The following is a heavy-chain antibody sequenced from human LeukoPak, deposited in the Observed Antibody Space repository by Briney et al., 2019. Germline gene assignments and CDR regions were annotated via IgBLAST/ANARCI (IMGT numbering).Heavy chain of an antibody. Sequence: GGSLRLSCAASGFTFSSYSMNWVRQAPGKGLEWVSSISSSSSYIYYADSVKGRFTISRDNAKNSLYLQMNSLRAEDTAVYYCARQPDCSSTSCRDYYYYGMDVWGQGTTVTVSS. CDR1: GFTFSSYS. J-gene: IGHJ6*02. D-gene: IGHD2-2*01. CDR2: ISSSSSYI. CDR3: ARQPDCSSTSCRDYYYYGMDV. V-gene: IGHV3-21*01.